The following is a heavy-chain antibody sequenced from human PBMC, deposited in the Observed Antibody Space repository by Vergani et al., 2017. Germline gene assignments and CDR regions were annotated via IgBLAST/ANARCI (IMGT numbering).Heavy chain of an antibody. J-gene: IGHJ4*02. CDR1: GFTFSSYG. Sequence: VQLLESGGGVVQPGRSLRLSCAASGFTFSSYGMHWVRQAPGKGLEWVAVISYDGSNKYYADSVKGRFTISRDNSKNTLYLQMNSLRAEDTAVYYCARELVAYCGGDCNFDYWGQGTLVTVSS. V-gene: IGHV3-30*03. CDR2: ISYDGSNK. CDR3: ARELVAYCGGDCNFDY. D-gene: IGHD2-21*02.